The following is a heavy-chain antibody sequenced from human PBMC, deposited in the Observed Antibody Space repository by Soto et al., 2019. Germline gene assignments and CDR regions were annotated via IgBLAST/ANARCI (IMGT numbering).Heavy chain of an antibody. D-gene: IGHD3-10*01. J-gene: IGHJ4*02. CDR3: ARDFSWFGELIASDY. CDR2: FNAGNGNT. V-gene: IGHV1-3*01. Sequence: QVQLVQSGAEVKKPGASVKVSCKASGYTFISYAMHWVRQAPGQRLEWMGWFNAGNGNTKYSQKFQGRVTTTKDTTTSTAYTEQSSMRSKDTAVYYCARDFSWFGELIASDYWGQGTLVTVSS. CDR1: GYTFISYA.